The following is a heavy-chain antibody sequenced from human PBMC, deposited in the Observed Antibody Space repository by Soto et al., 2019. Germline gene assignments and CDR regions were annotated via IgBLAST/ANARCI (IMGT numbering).Heavy chain of an antibody. CDR2: TYYRSKWYN. Sequence: PSHTLSLTGVISGYSVSSNSAAWNVIRQCPSRGLEWPGRTYYRSKWYNDYAVSVKSRITINPDTSKNQFSLQLNSVTPEDTAVYYCAHSSPDYYYYGMDVWGQGTTVTVSS. CDR3: AHSSPDYYYYGMDV. D-gene: IGHD6-13*01. CDR1: GYSVSSNSAA. J-gene: IGHJ6*02. V-gene: IGHV6-1*01.